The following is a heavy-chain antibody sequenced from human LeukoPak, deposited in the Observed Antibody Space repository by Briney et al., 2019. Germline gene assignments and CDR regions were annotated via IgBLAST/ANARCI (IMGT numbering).Heavy chain of an antibody. J-gene: IGHJ4*02. CDR2: IYDSGST. CDR1: GGSIRSSYYY. Sequence: SETLSLTCTVSGGSIRSSYYYWGWIRQPPGKGLEWIGSIYDSGSTYYNPSLKSRVTISVDTSKNQVSLKLGSLTAADTAVYYCARQTDMIIVVTYFDYWGQGTQVTVSS. V-gene: IGHV4-39*01. CDR3: ARQTDMIIVVTYFDY. D-gene: IGHD3-22*01.